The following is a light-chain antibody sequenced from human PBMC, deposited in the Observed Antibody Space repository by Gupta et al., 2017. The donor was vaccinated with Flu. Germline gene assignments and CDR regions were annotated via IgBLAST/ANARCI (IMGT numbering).Light chain of an antibody. CDR1: QEILNW. Sequence: DVQMTQTPPTLSASVGDKVTMTCRASQEILNWLAWFQQKPGKAPKILIDRASDLQSGVPPRFSGRGHGTEFTLTIANLQPDDVGTYYCQQYDSLDSFGQGTKVNI. CDR3: QQYDSLDS. J-gene: IGKJ1*01. V-gene: IGKV1-5*03. CDR2: RAS.